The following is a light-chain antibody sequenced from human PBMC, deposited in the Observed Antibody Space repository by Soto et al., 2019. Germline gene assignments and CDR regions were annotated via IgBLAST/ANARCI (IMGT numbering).Light chain of an antibody. CDR2: DVS. CDR1: NSVVCGYDF. Sequence: QSALTQPRSVSGYRGQSVTIACTGTNSVVCGYDFVSWYQQHPSKAPNLMISDVSKRPSGVPYRFSGSKSGNTACLTIPGLQAEDEADYYCCSYAGDLALFGGGTKVTVL. V-gene: IGLV2-11*01. CDR3: CSYAGDLAL. J-gene: IGLJ2*01.